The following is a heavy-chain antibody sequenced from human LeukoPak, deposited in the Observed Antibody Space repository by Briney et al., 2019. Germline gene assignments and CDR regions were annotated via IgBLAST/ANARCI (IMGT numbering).Heavy chain of an antibody. J-gene: IGHJ3*02. V-gene: IGHV4-30-2*01. CDR1: GASISSGGYS. CDR3: ASSCCGGDCYTDPFNI. Sequence: SQTLSLTCAVSGASISSGGYSWSWIRQPPGKGLEWIGYIYQSGSTYYNPSLESRVTLSVDRSETQFSLKLRSVTAADTAVYYCASSCCGGDCYTDPFNIWGQGTMVTVSS. D-gene: IGHD2-21*02. CDR2: IYQSGST.